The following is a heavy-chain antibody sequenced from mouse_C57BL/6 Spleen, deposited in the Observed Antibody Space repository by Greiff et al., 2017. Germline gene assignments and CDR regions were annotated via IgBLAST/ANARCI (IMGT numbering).Heavy chain of an antibody. Sequence: EVQLKESGGGLVPPGESLKLSCESNEYEFPSHDMSWVRKTPEKRLELVAAINSDGGSTYYPDTMERRFIITRDNTKKPLYLQMSSLRSEDTALYYSARHNGNYFDVWGTGTTVTVSS. CDR1: EYEFPSHD. V-gene: IGHV5-2*01. J-gene: IGHJ1*03. CDR3: ARHNGNYFDV. D-gene: IGHD2-1*01. CDR2: INSDGGST.